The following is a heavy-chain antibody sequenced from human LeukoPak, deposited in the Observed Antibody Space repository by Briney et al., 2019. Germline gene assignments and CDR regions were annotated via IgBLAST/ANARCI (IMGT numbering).Heavy chain of an antibody. CDR1: GGSFSGYY. D-gene: IGHD6-6*01. J-gene: IGHJ5*02. CDR2: INHSGST. Sequence: SETLFLTCAVYGGSFSGYYWSWIRQPPGKGLEWIGEINHSGSTNYNPSLKSRVTISVDTSKNQFSLKLSSVTAADTAVYYCARRGSSSSRGTWFDPWGQGTLVTVSS. CDR3: ARRGSSSSRGTWFDP. V-gene: IGHV4-34*01.